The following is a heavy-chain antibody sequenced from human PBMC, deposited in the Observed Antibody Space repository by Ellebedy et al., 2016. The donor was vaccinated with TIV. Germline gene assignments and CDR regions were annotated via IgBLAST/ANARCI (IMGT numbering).Heavy chain of an antibody. V-gene: IGHV3-30-3*01. J-gene: IGHJ4*02. CDR1: GFTFSTYA. D-gene: IGHD3-3*02. Sequence: PGGSLRLSCAASGFTFSTYAIHWVRQAPGKGLEWVAVISYDGSNQYYADSVKGRFTISRDNSKNTLYLQMNSLRTEDTAMFYCARSPQHFYYFDYWGQGTLVTVSS. CDR2: ISYDGSNQ. CDR3: ARSPQHFYYFDY.